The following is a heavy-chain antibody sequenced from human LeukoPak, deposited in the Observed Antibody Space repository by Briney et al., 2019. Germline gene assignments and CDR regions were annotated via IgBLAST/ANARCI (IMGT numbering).Heavy chain of an antibody. D-gene: IGHD6-13*01. V-gene: IGHV3-15*01. CDR3: TTVGEVAAAYWPADY. J-gene: IGHJ4*02. CDR1: GFTFSNAW. Sequence: GGSLRLSCAASGFTFSNAWMSWVRQAPGKGLEWVGRIKSKTDGGATDYAAPVKGRFTISRDDSKNTLYLQMNSLKTEDTAVYYCTTVGEVAAAYWPADYWGQGTLVTVSS. CDR2: IKSKTDGGAT.